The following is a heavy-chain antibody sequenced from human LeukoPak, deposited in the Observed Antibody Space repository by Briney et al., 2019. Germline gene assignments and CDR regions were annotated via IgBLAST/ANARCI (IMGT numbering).Heavy chain of an antibody. CDR2: INHSGST. CDR3: ARGVAGYYYYYYMDV. CDR1: GGSFSGYY. Sequence: KPSETLSLXCAVYGGSFSGYYWSWIRQPPGKALEWLGEINHSGSTNYNPSLKSRVSISVDTSKNQLSLQLSSVTAADTAVYYCARGVAGYYYYYYMDVWGKGTTVTVSS. J-gene: IGHJ6*03. V-gene: IGHV4-34*01. D-gene: IGHD6-19*01.